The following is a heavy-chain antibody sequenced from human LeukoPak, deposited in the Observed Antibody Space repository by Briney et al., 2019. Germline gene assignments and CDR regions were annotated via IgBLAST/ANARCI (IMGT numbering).Heavy chain of an antibody. V-gene: IGHV4-59*01. D-gene: IGHD3-22*01. Sequence: SETLSLTCTVSGGSISSYYWSWIRQPPGKGLEWIGYIYYSGSTNYNPSLKSRVTISVDTSKNQFSLKLSSVTAADTAVYYCARDEDDDSSGYVWGQGTLVTVSS. CDR2: IYYSGST. CDR1: GGSISSYY. CDR3: ARDEDDDSSGYV. J-gene: IGHJ4*02.